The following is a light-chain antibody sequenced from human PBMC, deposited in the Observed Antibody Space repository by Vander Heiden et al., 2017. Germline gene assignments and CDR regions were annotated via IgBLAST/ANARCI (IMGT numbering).Light chain of an antibody. CDR3: QQYGSSPLT. J-gene: IGKJ4*01. CDR2: GAS. V-gene: IGKV3-20*01. CDR1: QSVSSSY. Sequence: ETVLTHSPATLSLSPGERATLSCRASQSVSSSYLAWYQQKPGQAPRLLIYGASSRATGIPDRFSGSGSGTDFTLTISRLEPEDFAVYYCQQYGSSPLTFGGGTKVEIK.